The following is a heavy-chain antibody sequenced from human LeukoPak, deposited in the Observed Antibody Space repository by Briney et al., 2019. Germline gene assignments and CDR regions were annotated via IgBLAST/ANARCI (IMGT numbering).Heavy chain of an antibody. V-gene: IGHV4-31*03. Sequence: SQTLSLTCTVSGGSISSGGYYWSWIRQHPGKGLEWIGYIYYSGSTYYNPSLKSRVTISVDTSKNQFSLKLSSVTAADTAVYYCARWDYDSSGYWYYFDYWGQGTLVTVSS. CDR1: GGSISSGGYY. D-gene: IGHD3-22*01. CDR2: IYYSGST. J-gene: IGHJ4*02. CDR3: ARWDYDSSGYWYYFDY.